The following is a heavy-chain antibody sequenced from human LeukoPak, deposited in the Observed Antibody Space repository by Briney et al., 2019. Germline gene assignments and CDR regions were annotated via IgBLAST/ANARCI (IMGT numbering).Heavy chain of an antibody. V-gene: IGHV4-39*01. CDR2: IYYSGST. CDR1: GGSISSSNYY. D-gene: IGHD3-10*01. J-gene: IGHJ4*02. Sequence: SETLSLTCTVSGGSISSSNYYWGWIRQPPGKGLERIGRIYYSGSTYYNPSLTSRVTICVDTSKNQFSLKLSSVTAADTAFYYCASRPTYYYGSGSYPRRFYDYWGQGTLVTVSS. CDR3: ASRPTYYYGSGSYPRRFYDY.